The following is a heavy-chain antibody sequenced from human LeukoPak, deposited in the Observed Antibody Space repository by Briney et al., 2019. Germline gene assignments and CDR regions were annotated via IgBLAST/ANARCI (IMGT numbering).Heavy chain of an antibody. CDR2: IYYSGST. D-gene: IGHD6-6*01. CDR1: GGSISSYY. V-gene: IGHV4-59*01. CDR3: ARALEYSSPLGY. Sequence: PSETLSLTCTVSGGSISSYYWSWIRQPPGKGLEWIGYIYYSGSTNYNPSLKSRVTISVDTSKNQFSLKLSSVTAADTAVYYCARALEYSSPLGYWGQGTLVTVSS. J-gene: IGHJ4*02.